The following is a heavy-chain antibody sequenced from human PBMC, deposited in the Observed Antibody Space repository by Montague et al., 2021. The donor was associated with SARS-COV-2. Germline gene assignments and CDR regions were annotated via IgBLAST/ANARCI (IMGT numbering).Heavy chain of an antibody. V-gene: IGHV3-30-3*01. D-gene: IGHD6-13*01. J-gene: IGHJ3*02. Sequence: SLRLSCAASGFTFSRYAMHWVRQAPGKGLEWVAVISYDGSNKYYADSVKGRFTISRDNSKNTLYLQMNSLRAEDTAVYYCASSYQQLAFDAFDIWGQGTMVTVSS. CDR1: GFTFSRYA. CDR3: ASSYQQLAFDAFDI. CDR2: ISYDGSNK.